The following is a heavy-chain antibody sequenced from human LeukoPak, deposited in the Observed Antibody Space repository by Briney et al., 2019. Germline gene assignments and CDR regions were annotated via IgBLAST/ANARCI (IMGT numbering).Heavy chain of an antibody. CDR1: GYTFTGYY. D-gene: IGHD2-15*01. CDR2: INPNSGGT. Sequence: ASVKVSCKASGYTFTGYYMHWVRQAPGQGLEWMGWINPNSGGTNYAQKLQGRVTMTRDTSISTAYMELSRLRSDDTAVYYCARGYCSGGSCHRRDWFDPWGQGTLVTVSS. CDR3: ARGYCSGGSCHRRDWFDP. V-gene: IGHV1-2*02. J-gene: IGHJ5*02.